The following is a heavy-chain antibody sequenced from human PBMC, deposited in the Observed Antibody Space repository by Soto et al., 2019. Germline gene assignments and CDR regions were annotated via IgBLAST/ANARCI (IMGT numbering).Heavy chain of an antibody. CDR3: ARDSGYDLGGNYYFDY. Sequence: QVQLVQSGAEVKKPGSSVKVSCKASGGTFSSYTISWVRQAPGQGLEWMGRIIPILGIANYAQKFQGRVTITADKSTSTAYMELSSLRSEDTAVYYCARDSGYDLGGNYYFDYWGQGTLVTVSS. D-gene: IGHD5-12*01. CDR2: IIPILGIA. J-gene: IGHJ4*02. CDR1: GGTFSSYT. V-gene: IGHV1-69*08.